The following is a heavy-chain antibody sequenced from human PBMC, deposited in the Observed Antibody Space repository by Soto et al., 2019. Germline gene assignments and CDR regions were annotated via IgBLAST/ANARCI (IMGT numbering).Heavy chain of an antibody. Sequence: SETLSLTCTVSGGSISSYYWSWIRQPPGKGLEWIGYIYYSGSTNYNPSLKSRVTISVDTSKNQFSLKLSSVTAADTAVYYCAREGGLGTFHYWGPATLLTVSS. CDR3: AREGGLGTFHY. CDR2: IYYSGST. D-gene: IGHD3-16*01. J-gene: IGHJ4*02. CDR1: GGSISSYY. V-gene: IGHV4-59*01.